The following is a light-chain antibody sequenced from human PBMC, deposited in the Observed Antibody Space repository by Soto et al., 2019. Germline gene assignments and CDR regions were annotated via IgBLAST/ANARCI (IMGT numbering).Light chain of an antibody. Sequence: PGDRVTLSCRASQSVSSSYLTWYQQKPGQAPRLLIYGASTRATSIPARFSGSGSGTDFTLTISSLQPEDFAVYYCQQDYNLPPAFGQGTKVEIK. V-gene: IGKV3D-7*01. CDR1: QSVSSSY. CDR3: QQDYNLPPA. J-gene: IGKJ1*01. CDR2: GAS.